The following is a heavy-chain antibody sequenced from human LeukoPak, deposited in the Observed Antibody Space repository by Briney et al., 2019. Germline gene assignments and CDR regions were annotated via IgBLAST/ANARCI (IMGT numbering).Heavy chain of an antibody. CDR3: ARSKWELLPQPYYFDY. Sequence: GGSLRLSCAASGFTFSDYWMHWVRQAPGKGLEWVANIKQDGSAKYYVDSVKGRFTISRDNAKNSLYLQMNSLRAEDTAVYYCARSKWELLPQPYYFDYWGQGTLVTVSS. D-gene: IGHD1-26*01. V-gene: IGHV3-7*03. J-gene: IGHJ4*02. CDR1: GFTFSDYW. CDR2: IKQDGSAK.